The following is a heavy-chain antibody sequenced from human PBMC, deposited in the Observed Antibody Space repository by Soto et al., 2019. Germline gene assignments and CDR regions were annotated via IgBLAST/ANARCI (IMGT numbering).Heavy chain of an antibody. J-gene: IGHJ6*03. D-gene: IGHD3-10*01. V-gene: IGHV5-51*01. CDR1: GYSFTSYW. Sequence: GESLKISCKGSGYSFTSYWIGWVRQMPGKGLEWMGIIYPGDSDTRYSPSFQGQVTISADKSISTAYLQWSSLKASDTAMYYCARSSEWFGEPSYSYYYYMDVWGKGTTVTVSS. CDR2: IYPGDSDT. CDR3: ARSSEWFGEPSYSYYYYMDV.